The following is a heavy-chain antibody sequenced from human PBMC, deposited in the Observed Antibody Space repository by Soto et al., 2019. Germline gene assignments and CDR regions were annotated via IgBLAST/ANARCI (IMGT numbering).Heavy chain of an antibody. Sequence: QVQLQESGPGLVKPSGTLSLTCAVSGGSISSSNWWSWVRQPPGKGLGWIGEIYHSGSTNYNPSLKSRFTISVDKSKNQFSLKLSSVPAADTAVYYCARLYMVRGVMDWFDPWGQGTLVTVSS. CDR3: ARLYMVRGVMDWFDP. V-gene: IGHV4-4*02. CDR2: IYHSGST. D-gene: IGHD3-10*01. CDR1: GGSISSSNW. J-gene: IGHJ5*02.